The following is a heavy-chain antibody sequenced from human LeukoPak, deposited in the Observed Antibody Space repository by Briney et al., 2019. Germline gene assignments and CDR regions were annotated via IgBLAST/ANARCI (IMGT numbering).Heavy chain of an antibody. CDR2: IVHSGNT. CDR1: GGSFSGYY. CDR3: ARFGSSTWYKGAFDI. Sequence: KASETLSLTCAVYGGSFSGYYWSWIRQPPGKGLEWIGEIVHSGNTKYNPSLKSRVTISVDTSKNQFSLNLTSVTAADTAVYCCARFGSSTWYKGAFDIWGQGTMVTVAS. D-gene: IGHD6-13*01. J-gene: IGHJ3*02. V-gene: IGHV4-34*12.